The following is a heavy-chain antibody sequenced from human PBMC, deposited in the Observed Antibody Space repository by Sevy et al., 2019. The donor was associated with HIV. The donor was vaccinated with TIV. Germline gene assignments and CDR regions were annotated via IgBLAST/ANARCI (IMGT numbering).Heavy chain of an antibody. Sequence: GGSLRLSCAASGFTFSSYWMSWVRQAPGKGLEWVANIKQDGSEKYYVDSVKGRFTISRDNAKNSLYLQMNSLRAEDTAVYYCARKRGYGSGSYAQDAFDIWGQGTMVTVSS. CDR3: ARKRGYGSGSYAQDAFDI. V-gene: IGHV3-7*01. J-gene: IGHJ3*02. D-gene: IGHD3-10*01. CDR1: GFTFSSYW. CDR2: IKQDGSEK.